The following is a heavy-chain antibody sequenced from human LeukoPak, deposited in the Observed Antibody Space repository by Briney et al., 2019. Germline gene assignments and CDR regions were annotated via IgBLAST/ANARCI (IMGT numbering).Heavy chain of an antibody. CDR1: SGSISSSSYY. V-gene: IGHV4-39*01. CDR3: ARRRTMFGYFAGEFDY. CDR2: IYYSGST. J-gene: IGHJ4*02. Sequence: PSETLSLTCTVSSGSISSSSYYWGWIRQPPGKGLEWIGSIYYSGSTNNNPSLKSRVTISVDTSKNQFSLKLSSVTAADTAVYYCARRRTMFGYFAGEFDYWGQGTLVTVSS. D-gene: IGHD3-10*02.